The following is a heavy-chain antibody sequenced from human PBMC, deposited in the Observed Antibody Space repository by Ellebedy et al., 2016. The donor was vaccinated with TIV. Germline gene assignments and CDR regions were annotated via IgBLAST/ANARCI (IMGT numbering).Heavy chain of an antibody. V-gene: IGHV4-59*08. D-gene: IGHD3-22*01. CDR2: ILNTGTT. CDR1: GASISSYY. J-gene: IGHJ3*02. Sequence: SETLSLTCTVSGASISSYYWSWIRQPPGKGLEWIGYILNTGTTNYNPSLKSRVTISLDTSKNQFSLRLSSVTAADTAVYYCARHSPAVNGLITLIGPNAFDIWGQGTMVIVSS. CDR3: ARHSPAVNGLITLIGPNAFDI.